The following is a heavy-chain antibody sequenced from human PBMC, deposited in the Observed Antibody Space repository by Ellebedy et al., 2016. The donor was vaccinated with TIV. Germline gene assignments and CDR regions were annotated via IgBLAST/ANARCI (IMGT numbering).Heavy chain of an antibody. V-gene: IGHV4-39*07. J-gene: IGHJ1*01. CDR1: GGPISSSSYY. CDR3: ARDLRGYTYGREYFQH. Sequence: MPSETLSLTCTVSGGPISSSSYYWGWIRQPPGKGLEWIGSIFYSGSTYYNPSLKSRVTISVDTSKNQFSLKLSSVTAADTAVYYCARDLRGYTYGREYFQHWGQGTLVTVSS. CDR2: IFYSGST. D-gene: IGHD5-18*01.